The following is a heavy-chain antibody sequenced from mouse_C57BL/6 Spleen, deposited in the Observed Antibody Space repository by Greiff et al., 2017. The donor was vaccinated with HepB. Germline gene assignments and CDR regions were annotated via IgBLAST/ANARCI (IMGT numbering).Heavy chain of an antibody. D-gene: IGHD3-2*02. J-gene: IGHJ4*01. Sequence: EVKLMESGEGLVKPGGSLKLSCAASGFTFSSYAMSWVRQTPEKRLEWVAYISSGGDYIYYADTVKGRFTISRDNASNTLYLQMSSLKSEDTAMYYCTRDQAAQATAMDYWGQGTSVTVSS. CDR2: ISSGGDYI. CDR1: GFTFSSYA. V-gene: IGHV5-9-1*02. CDR3: TRDQAAQATAMDY.